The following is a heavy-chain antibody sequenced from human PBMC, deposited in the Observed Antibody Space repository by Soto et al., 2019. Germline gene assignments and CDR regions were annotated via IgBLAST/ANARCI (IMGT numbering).Heavy chain of an antibody. Sequence: QVQLVQSGAEVKKPGASVKVSCKASGYTFTSYGISWVRQAPGQGLEWMGWISAYYGNTNYAQKLQGRVTMTTDTSTSTAYMELRSLRSDDTAVYYCARSDCSGGSCYSYYFDYWGQGTLVTVSS. V-gene: IGHV1-18*01. CDR3: ARSDCSGGSCYSYYFDY. CDR2: ISAYYGNT. D-gene: IGHD2-15*01. J-gene: IGHJ4*02. CDR1: GYTFTSYG.